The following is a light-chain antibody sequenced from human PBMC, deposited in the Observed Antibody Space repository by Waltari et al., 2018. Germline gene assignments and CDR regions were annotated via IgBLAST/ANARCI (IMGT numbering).Light chain of an antibody. CDR3: QHYYDNPYS. V-gene: IGKV1-6*01. CDR1: QNIYSN. CDR2: AAS. J-gene: IGKJ2*03. Sequence: IQMTQSPSALSASVGDRVTISCRASQNIYSNLAWYQLKPGKAPKLLIFAASSLQRGIPSRFSGSGSGTDFTLTISSLQPEDSAAYYCQHYYDNPYSFGQGTKVEIK.